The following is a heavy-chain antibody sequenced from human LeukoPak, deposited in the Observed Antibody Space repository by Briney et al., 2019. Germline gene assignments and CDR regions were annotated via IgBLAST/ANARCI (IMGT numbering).Heavy chain of an antibody. CDR1: GGSINNYY. Sequence: PSGTLSLTCTVSGGSINNYYWTWIRQPPGKGLEWIGEINHSGSTNYNPSLKSRVTISVDTSKNQFSLKLSSVTAADTAVYYCARALPYSRTGYFDYWGQGTLVTVSS. CDR3: ARALPYSRTGYFDY. D-gene: IGHD6-13*01. CDR2: INHSGST. V-gene: IGHV4-34*01. J-gene: IGHJ4*02.